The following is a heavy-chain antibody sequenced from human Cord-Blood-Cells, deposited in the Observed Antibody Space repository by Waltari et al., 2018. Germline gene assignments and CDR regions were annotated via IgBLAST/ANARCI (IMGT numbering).Heavy chain of an antibody. CDR1: GFTFSSYS. J-gene: IGHJ4*02. CDR3: ARDYSSSWYFDY. V-gene: IGHV3-21*01. Sequence: EVQLVESGGGLVKPGGSLRLSCAASGFTFSSYSMNWVRQVPGKGVEWDSSISSSSRYIYYADAVNGRFTIARDNAKNSLYLQMNSLRAEDTAVYYCARDYSSSWYFDYWGQGTLVTVSS. D-gene: IGHD6-13*01. CDR2: ISSSSRYI.